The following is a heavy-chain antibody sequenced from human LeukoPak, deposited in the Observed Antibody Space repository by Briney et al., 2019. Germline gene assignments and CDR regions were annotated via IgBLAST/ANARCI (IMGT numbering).Heavy chain of an antibody. CDR1: GFTFSSYA. CDR2: IRDSGSST. Sequence: GGSLRLTCAASGFTFSSYAMSWVRQAPGKGLEWVSAIRDSGSSTHYADSVKGRFTTSRDNSKNTLFLQMNSLRAEDTAIYYCAKYGPQDSGSSHFDYWGQGALVTVSS. J-gene: IGHJ4*02. D-gene: IGHD1-26*01. CDR3: AKYGPQDSGSSHFDY. V-gene: IGHV3-23*01.